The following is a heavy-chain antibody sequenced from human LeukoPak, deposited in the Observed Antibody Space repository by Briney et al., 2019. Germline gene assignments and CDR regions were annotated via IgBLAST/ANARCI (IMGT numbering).Heavy chain of an antibody. CDR2: RYYSGST. CDR3: ARQYDY. CDR1: GGSISSGSYF. V-gene: IGHV4-39*01. Sequence: PSETLSLTCTVSGGSISSGSYFWGWVRQPPGKGLEWIGSRYYSGSTDYNPSLKSRVTISADTSKNQFSLKLTSVTAADTAVYYCARQYDYWGQGTLATVSS. J-gene: IGHJ4*02.